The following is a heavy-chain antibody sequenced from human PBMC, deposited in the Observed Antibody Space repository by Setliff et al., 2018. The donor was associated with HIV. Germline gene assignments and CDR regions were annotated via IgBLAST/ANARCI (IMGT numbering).Heavy chain of an antibody. J-gene: IGHJ3*02. CDR1: GYSLSSGYF. D-gene: IGHD3-22*01. V-gene: IGHV4-38-2*01. CDR2: IYHSGST. Sequence: ASETLSLTCAVSGYSLSSGYFWGWIRQPPGKGLEWIGSIYHSGSTYYNPSLKSRVTISVDTSKNQFSPKLSSVTAADTAVYYCASTSRRLGDSSGNEGAFDIWGQGTMVTVS. CDR3: ASTSRRLGDSSGNEGAFDI.